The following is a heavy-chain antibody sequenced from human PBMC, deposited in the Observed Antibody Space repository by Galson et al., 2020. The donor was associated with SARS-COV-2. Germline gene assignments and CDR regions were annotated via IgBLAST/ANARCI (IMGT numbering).Heavy chain of an antibody. D-gene: IGHD6-19*01. CDR3: ARTRAVAQFDP. V-gene: IGHV4-34*01. Sequence: SETLSLTCAVSGGSFSGYYWSWIRQAPGKGLEWIGEINQVGRTNYSPSLKSRVMISVDTAKTQFSLKVNSVTAADTAMYYCARTRAVAQFDPWGQGTLVTVSS. CDR1: GGSFSGYY. J-gene: IGHJ5*02. CDR2: INQVGRT.